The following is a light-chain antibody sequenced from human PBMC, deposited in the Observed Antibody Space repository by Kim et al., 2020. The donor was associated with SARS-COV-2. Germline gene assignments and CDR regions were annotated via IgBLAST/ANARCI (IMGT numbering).Light chain of an antibody. CDR1: SSDVGGYKF. Sequence: GQSITISCTGTSSDVGGYKFVSWYQQHPGKAPKLMIYDVSNRPSGVSNRFSGSKSGNTASLTISGLQVEDEADYYCSSYTSSVTYVFGTGTKVTVL. CDR2: DVS. CDR3: SSYTSSVTYV. J-gene: IGLJ1*01. V-gene: IGLV2-14*03.